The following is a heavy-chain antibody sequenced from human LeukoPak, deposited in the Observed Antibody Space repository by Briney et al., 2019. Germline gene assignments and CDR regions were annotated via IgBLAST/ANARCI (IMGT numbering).Heavy chain of an antibody. CDR2: IYSDGST. CDR3: ARGPRGDGYNDY. J-gene: IGHJ4*02. CDR1: GFTFSSNY. Sequence: GGSLRLSCAASGFTFSSNYMSWVRQAPGQGLEWVSVIYSDGSTYYADSVKGRFTISRDNSKNTLYLQMNSLRAEDTAVYYCARGPRGDGYNDYWGQGTLVTVSS. D-gene: IGHD5-24*01. V-gene: IGHV3-53*01.